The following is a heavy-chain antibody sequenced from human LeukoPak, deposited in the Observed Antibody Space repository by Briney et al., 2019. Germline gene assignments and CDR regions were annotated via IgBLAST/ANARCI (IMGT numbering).Heavy chain of an antibody. CDR3: XXXXXEFXXILTGYYKPTYYFDY. J-gene: IGHJ4*02. D-gene: IGHD3-9*01. CDR1: GFTVSSNY. CDR2: IYSGGST. V-gene: IGHV3-53*01. Sequence: GGSLXLSCAASGFTVSSNYMSWVRQAPGKGLEWVSVIYSGGSTYYADSVKGRFTISRDNSKNTLYLQMNSLRAEDTAVYYCXXXXXEFXXILTGYYKPTYYFDYWGQGTLVTVSS.